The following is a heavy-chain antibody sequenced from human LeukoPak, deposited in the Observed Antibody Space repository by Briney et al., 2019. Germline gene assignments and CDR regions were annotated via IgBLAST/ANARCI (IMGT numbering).Heavy chain of an antibody. CDR3: ARLYSSSLGRVFDY. J-gene: IGHJ4*02. Sequence: SETLSLTCTVSGGSITSYYWSWIRQPQGKGLEWIGYIYNSGSTNYNPSLKSRVTISVDTSKNQFSLKLSSVTAADTAVYYCARLYSSSLGRVFDYWGQGTLVTVSS. CDR1: GGSITSYY. CDR2: IYNSGST. V-gene: IGHV4-59*01. D-gene: IGHD4-11*01.